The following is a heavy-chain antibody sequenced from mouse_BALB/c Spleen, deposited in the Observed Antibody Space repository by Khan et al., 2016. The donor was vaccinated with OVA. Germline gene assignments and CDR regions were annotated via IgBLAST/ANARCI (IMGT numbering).Heavy chain of an antibody. V-gene: IGHV3-2*02. CDR3: ARGNYYGDYFDY. Sequence: EVQLVESGPGLVKPSQSLSLTCTVTGYSITIGYAWNWIRQFPGNKLEWMGYISYSGVTSYTPSLKSRISITRDTSKNQFFLPLNSLTTEDTATFYCARGNYYGDYFDYWGQGTTNAGPS. D-gene: IGHD1-1*01. J-gene: IGHJ2*01. CDR2: ISYSGVT. CDR1: GYSITIGYA.